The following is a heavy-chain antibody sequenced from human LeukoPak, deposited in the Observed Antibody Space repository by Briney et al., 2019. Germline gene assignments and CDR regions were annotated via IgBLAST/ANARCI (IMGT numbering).Heavy chain of an antibody. J-gene: IGHJ6*03. V-gene: IGHV4-34*01. CDR3: ARRGQLVYLDV. Sequence: SETLSLTCAVYGGSFSGYYWSWIRQPPGKGLEWIGEINHSGSTNYNPSLKSRVTISVDTSKNQFSLKLSSVTAADAAVYYCARRGQLVYLDVWGKGTTVTVSS. CDR2: INHSGST. D-gene: IGHD6-6*01. CDR1: GGSFSGYY.